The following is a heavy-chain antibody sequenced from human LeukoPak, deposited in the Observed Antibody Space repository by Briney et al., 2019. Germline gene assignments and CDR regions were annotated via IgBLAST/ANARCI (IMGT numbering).Heavy chain of an antibody. V-gene: IGHV3-33*01. CDR2: FWYDGSKK. J-gene: IGHJ4*02. Sequence: GGSLRLSCAASGFTFSSYGMHWVRQGPGKGLEWVAVFWYDGSKKYYADSVEGRFTISRDISKKTLYLQMDSLRVEDTAVYYCTRDAGLCVHDYWGQGTLVTVSS. CDR3: TRDAGLCVHDY. D-gene: IGHD2-21*01. CDR1: GFTFSSYG.